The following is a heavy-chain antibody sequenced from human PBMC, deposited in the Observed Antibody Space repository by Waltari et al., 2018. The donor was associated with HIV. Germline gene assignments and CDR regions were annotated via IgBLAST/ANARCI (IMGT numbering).Heavy chain of an antibody. V-gene: IGHV4-61*02. J-gene: IGHJ3*02. CDR2: IYTSGST. D-gene: IGHD3-10*01. CDR1: GGSISSGSYY. Sequence: QVQLQESGPGLVKPSQTLSLTCTVSGGSISSGSYYWSWIRQPAGKGLVWIGRIYTSGSTNYNPSLKSRVTISVDTSKNQFSLKLSSVTAADTAVYYCAASGSGSRDAFDIWGQGTMVTVSS. CDR3: AASGSGSRDAFDI.